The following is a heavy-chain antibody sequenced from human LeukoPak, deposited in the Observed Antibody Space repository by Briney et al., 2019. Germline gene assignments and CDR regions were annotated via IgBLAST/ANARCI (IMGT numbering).Heavy chain of an antibody. Sequence: PSETLSHTCTASGGSISSSSYYWGWIRQPPGKGLEWIGSIYYSGSTYYNPSLKSRVTISVDTSKNQFSLKLSSVTAADTAVYYCARHPAHVGRGRFDPWGQGTLVTVSS. CDR3: ARHPAHVGRGRFDP. CDR1: GGSISSSSYY. V-gene: IGHV4-39*01. D-gene: IGHD1-26*01. CDR2: IYYSGST. J-gene: IGHJ5*02.